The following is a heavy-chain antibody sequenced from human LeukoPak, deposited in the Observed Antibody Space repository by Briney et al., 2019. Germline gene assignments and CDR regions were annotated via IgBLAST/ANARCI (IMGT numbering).Heavy chain of an antibody. CDR1: GFSLSNYC. CDR2: IKQEGSKK. J-gene: IGHJ4*02. D-gene: IGHD2-21*01. CDR3: ARVPVSNVAYFKS. Sequence: GGSLRLSCAASGFSLSNYCMTWVRQAPGEGLEWVANIKQEGSKKYYVDSVKGRFTISRNNAKDSLYLHMNTLTAEDTAVYYCARVPVSNVAYFKSWGQGTLVTVSS. V-gene: IGHV3-7*01.